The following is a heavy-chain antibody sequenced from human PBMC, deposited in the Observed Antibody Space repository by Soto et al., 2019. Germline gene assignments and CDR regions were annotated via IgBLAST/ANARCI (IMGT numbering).Heavy chain of an antibody. D-gene: IGHD3-22*01. CDR1: GVSVITSDW. J-gene: IGHJ4*02. V-gene: IGHV4-4*02. CDR3: ARAGDSSGYCDY. Sequence: TSETLSLICTVSGVSVITSDWWTWVRQSPGKGLEWIGEILHTGTAYYNPSLKSRVTISVDKSKNQFSMKLSSVTAADTAVYYCARAGDSSGYCDYWGQGTLVTVSS. CDR2: ILHTGTA.